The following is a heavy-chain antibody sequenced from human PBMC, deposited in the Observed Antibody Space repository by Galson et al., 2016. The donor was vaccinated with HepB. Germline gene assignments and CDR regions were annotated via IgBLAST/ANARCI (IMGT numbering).Heavy chain of an antibody. Sequence: SLRLSCAASGFTFSIYAMNWVRQPPGRGLEWVSTVMGSGVTTYYADSVKGRFTVSRDNFRNTVYLQMNSLGAEDTAVYYCAKDHEGSGWYFDYLGQGTLVSVSS. CDR1: GFTFSIYA. J-gene: IGHJ4*02. CDR2: VMGSGVTT. D-gene: IGHD6-19*01. V-gene: IGHV3-23*01. CDR3: AKDHEGSGWYFDY.